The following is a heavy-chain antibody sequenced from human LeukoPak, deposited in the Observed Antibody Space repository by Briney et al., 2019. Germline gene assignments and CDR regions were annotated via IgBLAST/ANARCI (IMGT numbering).Heavy chain of an antibody. Sequence: SETLSLTCTVSGGSISSSSYYWGWIRQPPGKGLEWIGSIYYSGSTYYNPSLKSRVTISVDTSKKQFSLKLSSVTAADTAVYYCASIRGRPPPPTRYYYYYYMDVWGKGTTVTISS. J-gene: IGHJ6*03. D-gene: IGHD3-10*01. CDR3: ASIRGRPPPPTRYYYYYYMDV. CDR1: GGSISSSSYY. CDR2: IYYSGST. V-gene: IGHV4-39*01.